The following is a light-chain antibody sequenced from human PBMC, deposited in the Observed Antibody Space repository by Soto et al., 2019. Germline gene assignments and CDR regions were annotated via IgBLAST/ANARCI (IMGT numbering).Light chain of an antibody. CDR2: VAS. CDR1: QSMSSY. Sequence: DIQMTQSPSSLSASVGDGVTITCRASQSMSSYLSWYQQKPGKAPKLLINVASTLQSGVPSRFSGSGSGTDFTLAISSLQPEDFATYYCQQSSSTPQTFGGGTRVEIK. V-gene: IGKV1-39*01. CDR3: QQSSSTPQT. J-gene: IGKJ4*01.